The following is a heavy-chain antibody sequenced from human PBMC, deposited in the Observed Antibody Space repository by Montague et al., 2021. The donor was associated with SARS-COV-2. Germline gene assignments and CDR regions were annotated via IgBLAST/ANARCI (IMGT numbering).Heavy chain of an antibody. V-gene: IGHV4-31*03. CDR1: GGSISSGGYY. CDR3: ARSESPSYSSSPFDY. J-gene: IGHJ4*02. D-gene: IGHD6-13*01. CDR2: IYYSGST. Sequence: TLSLTCIVSGGSISSGGYYWSWIRQHPGKGLEWIGYIYYSGSTYYNPSLKSRLSISLDTSKNHFSLRLSSVTAADTAVYYCARSESPSYSSSPFDYWGQGTLVTVYS.